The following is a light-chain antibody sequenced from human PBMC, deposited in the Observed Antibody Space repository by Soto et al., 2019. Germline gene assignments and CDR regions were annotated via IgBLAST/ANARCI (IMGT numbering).Light chain of an antibody. CDR1: QSVSSTY. V-gene: IGKV3-20*01. CDR2: GVS. CDR3: QQFGSSPIT. Sequence: ELVLTQSPGTLSLSPGERATLSCRASQSVSSTYLAWYQQKPGQAPRLLIYGVSNRATGIPDRVSGSGSGTDFTLTISRLEPEDFAVYYCQQFGSSPITFGQGTRLEIK. J-gene: IGKJ5*01.